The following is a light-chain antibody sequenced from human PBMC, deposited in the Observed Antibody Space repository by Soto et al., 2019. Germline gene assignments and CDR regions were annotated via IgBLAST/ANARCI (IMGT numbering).Light chain of an antibody. V-gene: IGKV1-5*03. CDR3: QQDNSYPLT. Sequence: DIQMTQSPPTLSASVGDRVTITCRASQSISSWLDGYEQKPGKAPKLIIYTASTLESGVTSRFSGSGSGTEFTLTISSLQPDDVATYYCQQDNSYPLTFGGGTKVEIK. J-gene: IGKJ4*02. CDR2: TAS. CDR1: QSISSW.